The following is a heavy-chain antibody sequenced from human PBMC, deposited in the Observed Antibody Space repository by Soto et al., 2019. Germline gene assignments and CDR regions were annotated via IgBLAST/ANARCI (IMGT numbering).Heavy chain of an antibody. V-gene: IGHV3-23*01. CDR3: AKDVGPGGKWWGESHRNWFDS. CDR1: GFTFSSYA. Sequence: EVQLLESGGGLVQPGGSLRLSCAASGFTFSSYAMSWVRQAPGKGLEWVSAISGSGSSTYYADSVKGRFTISRDNSKNXLXLXXDSLRVEDAAVYYWAKDVGPGGKWWGESHRNWFDSWCQGTLVTVSS. J-gene: IGHJ5*01. D-gene: IGHD3-10*01. CDR2: ISGSGSST.